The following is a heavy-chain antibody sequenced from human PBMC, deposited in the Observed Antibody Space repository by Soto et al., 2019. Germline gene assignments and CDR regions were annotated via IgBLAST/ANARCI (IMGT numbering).Heavy chain of an antibody. CDR2: IKQDGSEE. V-gene: IGHV3-7*01. J-gene: IGHJ6*02. CDR3: ARDSTYYYDSICFFYVSEGGMDF. D-gene: IGHD3-22*01. Sequence: LRLSCEAYGFTSSSYWMSWVRQAPGKGLEWVANIKQDGSEEYYVDSVKGRFTISRDNAKNSLYLQMNSLRAEDTAVYYCARDSTYYYDSICFFYVSEGGMDFRCQGITVSVS. CDR1: GFTSSSYW.